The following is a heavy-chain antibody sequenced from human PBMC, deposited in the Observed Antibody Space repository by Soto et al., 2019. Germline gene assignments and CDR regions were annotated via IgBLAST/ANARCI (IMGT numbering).Heavy chain of an antibody. V-gene: IGHV1-24*01. CDR3: ATFWRGYPYFDY. J-gene: IGHJ4*02. CDR2: FDPEDGET. Sequence: QVQLVQSGAEVKKPGASVKVSCKVSGYTLTELSMHWVRQAPGKGLEWMGGFDPEDGETIYAQKFQGRVTITADTSTATAYMEMSSLRSEDTAVYYCATFWRGYPYFDYWGQGTLVTVSS. CDR1: GYTLTELS. D-gene: IGHD3-3*01.